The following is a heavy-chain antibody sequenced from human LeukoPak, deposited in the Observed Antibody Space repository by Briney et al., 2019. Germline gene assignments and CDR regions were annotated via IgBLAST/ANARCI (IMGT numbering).Heavy chain of an antibody. CDR1: GFTFSSYG. V-gene: IGHV3-33*01. Sequence: PGVSLRLSCAASGFTFSSYGMHWVRQAPGKGLEWVALIGYDGTNEYYADSVKGRFTISRDNSKNTLYLQMKSLRAEDTAVYYCARDLRPRDYWGQGTLVTVSS. CDR2: IGYDGTNE. CDR3: ARDLRPRDY. J-gene: IGHJ4*02.